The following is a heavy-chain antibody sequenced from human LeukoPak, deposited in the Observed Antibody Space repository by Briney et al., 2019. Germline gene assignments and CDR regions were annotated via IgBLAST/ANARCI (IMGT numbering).Heavy chain of an antibody. CDR2: ISYDGSNK. D-gene: IGHD3-3*01. Sequence: PGGSLRLSCAASGFTFSSYGMHWVRQAPGKGLEWVAVISYDGSNKYYADSVKGRFTISRDNSQNTVSLQLNNLRIEDTALYYCAKTSLSDPSGHYYYMDVWGKGTTVTVSS. CDR3: AKTSLSDPSGHYYYMDV. J-gene: IGHJ6*03. V-gene: IGHV3-30*18. CDR1: GFTFSSYG.